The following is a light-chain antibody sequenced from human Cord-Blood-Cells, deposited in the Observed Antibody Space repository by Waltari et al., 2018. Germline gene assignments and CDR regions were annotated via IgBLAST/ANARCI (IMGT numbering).Light chain of an antibody. CDR3: QSYDSSLSGYV. CDR1: SSNIWAGYD. Sequence: QSVLTQPPSVSGAPGQRVTISFTGSSSNIWAGYDVHWYQQLPGTAPKLLIYGNSNRPSGVPDRFSGSKSGTSASLAITGLQAEDEADYYCQSYDSSLSGYVFGTGTKVTVL. J-gene: IGLJ1*01. CDR2: GNS. V-gene: IGLV1-40*01.